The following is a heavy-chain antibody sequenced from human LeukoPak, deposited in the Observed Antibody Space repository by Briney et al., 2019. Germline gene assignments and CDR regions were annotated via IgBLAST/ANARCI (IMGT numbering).Heavy chain of an antibody. CDR3: ARTYQLHPYYFDY. V-gene: IGHV1-69*13. J-gene: IGHJ4*02. Sequence: SVKVSCKASGYTFTSYAMNWVRQAPGQGLEWMGGIVPIFGTANYAQKFQGRVTITADESTSTAYMELSSLRSEDTAVYYCARTYQLHPYYFDYWGQGTLVTVSS. CDR1: GYTFTSYA. D-gene: IGHD2-2*01. CDR2: IVPIFGTA.